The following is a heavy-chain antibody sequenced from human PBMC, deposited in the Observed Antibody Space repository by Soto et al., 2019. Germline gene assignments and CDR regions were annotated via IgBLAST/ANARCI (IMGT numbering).Heavy chain of an antibody. CDR3: ARDRGDSYGSFYFDY. CDR2: IYSGGST. D-gene: IGHD5-18*01. J-gene: IGHJ4*02. Sequence: GGSLRLSCAASGFTVSSNYMSWVRQAPGKGLEWVSVIYSGGSTYYADSVKGRFTISRDNSKNTLYLQMNSLRAEDTAVYYCARDRGDSYGSFYFDYWGQGTLVTVSS. CDR1: GFTVSSNY. V-gene: IGHV3-66*01.